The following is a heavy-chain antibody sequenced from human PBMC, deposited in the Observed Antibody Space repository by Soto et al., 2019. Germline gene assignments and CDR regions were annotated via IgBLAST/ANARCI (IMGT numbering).Heavy chain of an antibody. D-gene: IGHD2-15*01. Sequence: GSLRLSCAASGFTFSSYAMSWVRQAPGKGLEWVSAISGSGGSTYYADSVKGRFTISRDNSKNTLYLQMNSLRAEDTAVYYCAKLTGIVVVVAATIDYWGQGTLVTVSS. J-gene: IGHJ4*02. CDR3: AKLTGIVVVVAATIDY. V-gene: IGHV3-23*01. CDR1: GFTFSSYA. CDR2: ISGSGGST.